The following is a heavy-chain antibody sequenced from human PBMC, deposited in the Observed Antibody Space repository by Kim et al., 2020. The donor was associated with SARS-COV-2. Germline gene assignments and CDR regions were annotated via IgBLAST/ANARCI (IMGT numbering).Heavy chain of an antibody. D-gene: IGHD6-6*01. V-gene: IGHV3-23*01. J-gene: IGHJ4*02. Sequence: KGRFTISRDNSKNTLYLQMNSLRAEDTAVYYCAKDLRRYSSSIKSRAFDYWGQGTLVTVSS. CDR3: AKDLRRYSSSIKSRAFDY.